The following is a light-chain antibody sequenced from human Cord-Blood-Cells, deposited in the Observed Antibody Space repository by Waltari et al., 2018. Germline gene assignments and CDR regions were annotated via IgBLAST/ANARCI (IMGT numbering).Light chain of an antibody. CDR3: HSYDSSLSALYV. V-gene: IGLV1-40*01. CDR1: SSNIRAGYD. Sequence: QSVLTQPPSVSGAPGQRVTISCTGSSSNIRAGYDVHWYQQLPATAPKLLIYGNSNRTSGVPDRFSGSKSGTSASLAITGRQSEDEADYYCHSYDSSLSALYVFGTGTKVTVL. CDR2: GNS. J-gene: IGLJ1*01.